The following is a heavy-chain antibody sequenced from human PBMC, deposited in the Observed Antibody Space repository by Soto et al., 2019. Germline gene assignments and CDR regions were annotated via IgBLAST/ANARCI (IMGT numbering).Heavy chain of an antibody. CDR1: GITFSSYS. D-gene: IGHD6-13*01. Sequence: GGSLRLSCAASGITFSSYSMNWVRQAPGKGLEWVSSISSSSSYIYYADSVKGRFTISRDNAKNSLYLQMNSLRAEDTAVYYCARDSIAAAGYYYYYGMDVWGQGTTVTVSS. J-gene: IGHJ6*02. CDR3: ARDSIAAAGYYYYYGMDV. V-gene: IGHV3-21*01. CDR2: ISSSSSYI.